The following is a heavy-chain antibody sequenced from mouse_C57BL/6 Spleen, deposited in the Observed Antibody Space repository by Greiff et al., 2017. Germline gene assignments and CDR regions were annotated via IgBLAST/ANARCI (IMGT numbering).Heavy chain of an antibody. CDR2: IWGGGSS. CDR1: GFSLTSYG. CDR3: AKHERGHYGYDPFFAY. D-gene: IGHD2-2*01. J-gene: IGHJ3*01. Sequence: QVQLKESGPGLVAPSQSLSITCTVSGFSLTSYGVDWVRQPPGKGLEWLGVIWGGGSSNYNSALMFRLSISKDNSKSQVFLKMNSLQTDYTAMYYCAKHERGHYGYDPFFAYWGQGTLVTVSA. V-gene: IGHV2-9*01.